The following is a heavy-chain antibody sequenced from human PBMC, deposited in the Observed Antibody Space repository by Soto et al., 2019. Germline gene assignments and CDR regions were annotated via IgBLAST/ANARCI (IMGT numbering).Heavy chain of an antibody. D-gene: IGHD6-13*01. CDR3: ARSRVIAVAGQYYYYMDV. CDR1: GGSISSYY. Sequence: SETLSLTCTVSGGSISSYYWNWIRQPPGKGLEWIGYIHHSGSTDYNPSLKSRVTISLDTSENQFSLKLSSVTAADTAVYYCARSRVIAVAGQYYYYMDVWGKGTTVTVSS. J-gene: IGHJ6*03. V-gene: IGHV4-59*08. CDR2: IHHSGST.